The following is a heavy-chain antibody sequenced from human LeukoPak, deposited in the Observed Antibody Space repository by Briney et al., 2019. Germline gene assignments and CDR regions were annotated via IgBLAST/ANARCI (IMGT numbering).Heavy chain of an antibody. Sequence: GGSLRLSCAASGFTFSSYSMNWVRQAPGKGLEWVSYISSSSSTIYYADSVKGRFTMSRDNAKNSLYLQMNSLRTEDTAVYYCTRDPRVLDYWGQGTLVTVSS. CDR2: ISSSSSTI. CDR3: TRDPRVLDY. J-gene: IGHJ4*02. D-gene: IGHD3-10*01. V-gene: IGHV3-48*04. CDR1: GFTFSSYS.